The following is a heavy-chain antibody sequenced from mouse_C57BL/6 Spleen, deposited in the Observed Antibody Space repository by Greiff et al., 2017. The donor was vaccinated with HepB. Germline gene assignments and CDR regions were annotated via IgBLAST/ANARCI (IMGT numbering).Heavy chain of an antibody. CDR1: GFTFSSYA. J-gene: IGHJ2*01. V-gene: IGHV5-4*03. CDR2: ISDGGSYT. Sequence: DVKLVESGGGLVKPGGSLKLSCAASGFTFSSYAMSWVRQTPEKRLEWVATISDGGSYTYYPDNVKGRFTISRDNAKNNLYLQMSHLKSEDTAMYYCARRTGDYWGQGTTLTVSS. CDR3: ARRTGDY.